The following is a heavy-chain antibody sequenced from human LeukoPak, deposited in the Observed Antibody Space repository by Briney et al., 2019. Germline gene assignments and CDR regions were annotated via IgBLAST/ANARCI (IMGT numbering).Heavy chain of an antibody. CDR2: IYTSGST. CDR3: AREGCSSTSCYHYYYYMDV. D-gene: IGHD2-2*01. V-gene: IGHV4-61*02. Sequence: SETLSLTCTVSGGSISSSDYYWGWIRQPAGKGLEWIGRIYTSGSTNYNPSLKSRVTMSVDTSKNQFSLKLSSVTAADTAVYYCAREGCSSTSCYHYYYYMDVWGKGTTVTVSS. J-gene: IGHJ6*03. CDR1: GGSISSSDYY.